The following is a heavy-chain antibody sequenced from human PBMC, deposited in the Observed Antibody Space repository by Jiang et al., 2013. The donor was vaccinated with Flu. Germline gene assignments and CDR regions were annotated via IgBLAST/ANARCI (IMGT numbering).Heavy chain of an antibody. J-gene: IGHJ4*02. Sequence: FSSYAMSWVRQAPGKGLEWVSAISGSGGSTYYADSVKGRFTISRDNSKNTLYLQMNSLRAEDTAVYYCATQIGDYYDSSGYYVYYWGQGTLVTVSS. CDR3: ATQIGDYYDSSGYYVYY. V-gene: IGHV3-23*01. CDR1: FSSYA. D-gene: IGHD3-22*01. CDR2: ISGSGGST.